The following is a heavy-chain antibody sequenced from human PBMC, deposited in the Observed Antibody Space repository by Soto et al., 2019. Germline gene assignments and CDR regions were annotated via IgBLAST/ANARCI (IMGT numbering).Heavy chain of an antibody. CDR3: AKTSXASAAAEIHLYYYGMDV. J-gene: IGHJ6*02. CDR1: GGSITSYS. Sequence: SETLSLTCTVSGGSITSYSWTWIRLPPGKGLEWIGSISYSGSTYYNPSLKSRVTISVDTSKNQVSLRLSSVTAADAAMYYCAKTSXASAAAEIHLYYYGMDVWGQGTTVTVSS. D-gene: IGHD6-13*01. CDR2: ISYSGST. V-gene: IGHV4-59*01.